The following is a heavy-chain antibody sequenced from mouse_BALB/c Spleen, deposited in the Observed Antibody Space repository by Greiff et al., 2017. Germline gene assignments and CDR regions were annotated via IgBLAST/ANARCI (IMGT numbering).Heavy chain of an antibody. CDR3: ARGYMYDYYAMDY. Sequence: EVHLVESGGGLVQPGGSRKLSCAASGFTFSSFGMHWVRQAPEKGLEWVAYISSGSSTIYYADTVKGRFTISRDNPKNTLFLQLTSLRSEDTAMYYCARGYMYDYYAMDYGGQGTSVTVSA. D-gene: IGHD2-14*01. V-gene: IGHV5-17*02. CDR1: GFTFSSFG. J-gene: IGHJ4*01. CDR2: ISSGSSTI.